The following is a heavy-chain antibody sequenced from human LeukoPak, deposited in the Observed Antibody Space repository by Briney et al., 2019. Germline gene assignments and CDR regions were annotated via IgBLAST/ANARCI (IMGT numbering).Heavy chain of an antibody. CDR2: ISSSSSTI. Sequence: PGGSLRLSCAASGFTFSSYSMNWVRQAPGKGLEWVSYISSSSSTIYYADSVKGRFTISRDNAKNSLYLQMNSLRAEDTAVYYCAREPPDCSSTSCLIMDVWGKGTTVTVSS. CDR1: GFTFSSYS. J-gene: IGHJ6*03. V-gene: IGHV3-48*01. D-gene: IGHD2-2*01. CDR3: AREPPDCSSTSCLIMDV.